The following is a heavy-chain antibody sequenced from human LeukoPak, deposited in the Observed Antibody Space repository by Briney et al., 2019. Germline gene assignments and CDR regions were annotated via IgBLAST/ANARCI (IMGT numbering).Heavy chain of an antibody. CDR2: IWYDGNNK. Sequence: GGSLRLSCAASGFTFSSYGMHWVRQAPGKGLEWVAVIWYDGNNKYYADSVKGRFTISRDNSKNTPYLQMNSLRAEDTAVYYCARDIAARRFDSWGQGTLVTVSS. CDR3: ARDIAARRFDS. J-gene: IGHJ4*02. D-gene: IGHD6-6*01. CDR1: GFTFSSYG. V-gene: IGHV3-33*01.